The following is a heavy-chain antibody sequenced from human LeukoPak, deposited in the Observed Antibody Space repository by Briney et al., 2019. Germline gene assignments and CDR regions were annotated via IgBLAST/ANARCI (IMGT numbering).Heavy chain of an antibody. J-gene: IGHJ4*02. CDR1: GFTFSSYG. D-gene: IGHD2/OR15-2a*01. CDR2: ISYDGSNK. V-gene: IGHV3-30*18. CDR3: AKIRDFPWTNGAFDY. Sequence: GGSLRLSCAASGFTFSSYGMHWVRQAPGKGLEWVAVISYDGSNKYYADSVKGRFTISRDNSKNTLYLQMNSLRAEDTAVYYCAKIRDFPWTNGAFDYWGQGTLSPSPQ.